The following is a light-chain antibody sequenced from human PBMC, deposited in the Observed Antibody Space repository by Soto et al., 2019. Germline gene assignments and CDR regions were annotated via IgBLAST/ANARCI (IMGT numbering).Light chain of an antibody. CDR3: SSYTSSSTLHV. V-gene: IGLV2-14*01. CDR1: SSDVGGYNY. Sequence: QSALTQPASVSGSPGQSITISCTGTSSDVGGYNYVSWYQQHPGKAPKLMIYEVSNRPSGVSNRFSGSKSGNTASLTISGLQAEEEADYYCSSYTSSSTLHVFGTGTKLTVL. J-gene: IGLJ1*01. CDR2: EVS.